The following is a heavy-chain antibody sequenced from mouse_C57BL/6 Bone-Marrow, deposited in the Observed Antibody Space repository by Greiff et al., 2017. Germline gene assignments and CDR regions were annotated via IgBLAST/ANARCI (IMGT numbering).Heavy chain of an antibody. CDR1: GFNIQDYY. V-gene: IGHV14-2*01. Sequence: EVQLQQSGAELVKPGASVQLSCPASGFNIQDYYMHWVKQRTEQGLEWIGRIDPEDGETKYAPKFPGKATITADTSSNTAYLQLSSLTSEDTAVYYCARGYFDVWGTGTTVTVSS. J-gene: IGHJ1*03. CDR3: ARGYFDV. CDR2: IDPEDGET.